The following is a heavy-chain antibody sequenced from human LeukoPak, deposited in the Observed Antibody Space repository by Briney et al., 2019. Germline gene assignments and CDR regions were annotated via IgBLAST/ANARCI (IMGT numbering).Heavy chain of an antibody. CDR2: ISYDGSNK. CDR3: ARGPAAGIDTGHYDY. Sequence: PGRSLRLSCAASGFTFSSYAMHWVRQAPGKGLEWVAVISYDGSNKYYADSVKGRFTISRDNSKNTLYLQMNSLRAEDTAVYYCARGPAAGIDTGHYDYWGQGTLVTVSS. J-gene: IGHJ4*02. D-gene: IGHD6-13*01. V-gene: IGHV3-30*04. CDR1: GFTFSSYA.